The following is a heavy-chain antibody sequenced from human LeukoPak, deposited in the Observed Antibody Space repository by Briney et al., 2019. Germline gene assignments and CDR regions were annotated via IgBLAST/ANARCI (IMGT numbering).Heavy chain of an antibody. Sequence: PGTSLRLSCAASGFTFSAFGMHWVRQAPGKGLEWVAVISYDGSNQYYADSVKGRFTISRDNSKNTLYLQMNSLRAEDTAVYYCAKDPLKKEVRDYYYMDVWGKGTTVTVSS. V-gene: IGHV3-30*18. CDR1: GFTFSAFG. CDR2: ISYDGSNQ. J-gene: IGHJ6*03. CDR3: AKDPLKKEVRDYYYMDV.